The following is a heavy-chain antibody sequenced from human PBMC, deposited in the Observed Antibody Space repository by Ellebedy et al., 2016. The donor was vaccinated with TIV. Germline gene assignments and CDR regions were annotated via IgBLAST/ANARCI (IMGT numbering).Heavy chain of an antibody. Sequence: MPGGSLRLSCTVSGGSISSYYWSWIRQPPGKGLEWIGYIYYSWSTNYNPSLKSRVTISVDTSKNQFSLKLSSVTAADTAVYYCARSPTTATGRPDYWGQGTLVTVSS. CDR2: IYYSWST. V-gene: IGHV4-59*01. CDR3: ARSPTTATGRPDY. D-gene: IGHD6-13*01. J-gene: IGHJ4*02. CDR1: GGSISSYY.